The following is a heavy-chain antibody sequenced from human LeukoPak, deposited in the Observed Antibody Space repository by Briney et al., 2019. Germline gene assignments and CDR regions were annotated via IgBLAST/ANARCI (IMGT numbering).Heavy chain of an antibody. J-gene: IGHJ4*02. CDR3: ARGPGGSYYPLGYFDY. V-gene: IGHV4-34*01. Sequence: PSETLSLTCAVYGGSFSGYYWSWIRQPPGKGLEWIGEINHSGSTNYNPSLKSRVTISVDTSKNQFSLKLSSVTAADTAVYYCARGPGGSYYPLGYFDYWGQGTLVTVSS. D-gene: IGHD1-26*01. CDR2: INHSGST. CDR1: GGSFSGYY.